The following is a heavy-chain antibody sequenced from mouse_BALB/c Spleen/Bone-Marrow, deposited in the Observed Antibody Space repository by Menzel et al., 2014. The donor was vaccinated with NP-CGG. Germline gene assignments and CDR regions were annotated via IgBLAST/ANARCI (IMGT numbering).Heavy chain of an antibody. Sequence: EVKLQESGPELVKPGASVKISCKASGYSFTGSYMHWVKQSHVKSLEWIGRINPYNGATSYNQNFKDKASLTVDKSSSTAYMELHSLTSEDSAVYYCAREYYGNYVLDYWGQGTTLTVSS. CDR2: INPYNGAT. D-gene: IGHD2-1*01. CDR1: GYSFTGSY. J-gene: IGHJ2*01. CDR3: AREYYGNYVLDY. V-gene: IGHV1-31*01.